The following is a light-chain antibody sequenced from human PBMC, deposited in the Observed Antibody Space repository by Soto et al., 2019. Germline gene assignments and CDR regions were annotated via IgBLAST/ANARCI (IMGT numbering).Light chain of an antibody. Sequence: DIQMTQSPPSLSASVGDRVTITCRASQYISNYLNWYQQKPGKAPKVLIYESSNLEAGVPSRFNGSGSGTEFTFTISSLQTEDIATYYCQQYDNLPLTFGPGTKVDIK. CDR1: QYISNY. V-gene: IGKV1-33*01. J-gene: IGKJ3*01. CDR2: ESS. CDR3: QQYDNLPLT.